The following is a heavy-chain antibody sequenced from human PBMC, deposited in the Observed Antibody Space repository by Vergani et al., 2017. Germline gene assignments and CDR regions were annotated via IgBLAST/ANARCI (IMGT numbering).Heavy chain of an antibody. CDR1: GGSFSGYY. J-gene: IGHJ4*02. D-gene: IGHD6-13*01. CDR2: INHSGST. CDR3: ARDLRAAAVGDPFYY. V-gene: IGHV4-34*01. Sequence: QVQLQQWGAGLLKPSETLSLTCAVYGGSFSGYYWSWIRQPPGKGLEWIGEINHSGSTNYNPSLKSRVTISVDTSKNQFSLKLSSVTAADTAVYYCARDLRAAAVGDPFYYWGQGTLVTVSS.